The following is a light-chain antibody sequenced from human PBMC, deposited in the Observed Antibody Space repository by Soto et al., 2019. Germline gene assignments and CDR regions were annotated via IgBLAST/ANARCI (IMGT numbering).Light chain of an antibody. CDR3: SSYTTTRTRVV. J-gene: IGLJ3*02. CDR2: EVS. V-gene: IGLV2-14*01. CDR1: SSDVGAYNY. Sequence: QSVLTQPASVSGSPGQSITLSCTGTSSDVGAYNYVSWYQQHPGKAPKLMLYEVSNRPSGVSNRFSGSKSGNTASLTISGLQAEDEAHYYCSSYTTTRTRVVFGGGTKLTVL.